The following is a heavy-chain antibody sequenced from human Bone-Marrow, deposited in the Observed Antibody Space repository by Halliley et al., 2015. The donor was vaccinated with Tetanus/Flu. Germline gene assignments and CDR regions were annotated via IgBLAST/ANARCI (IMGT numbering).Heavy chain of an antibody. CDR1: GFTFSRHE. CDR3: ARVRRGGIRGSWYFDL. J-gene: IGHJ2*01. V-gene: IGHV3-48*03. CDR2: ISTGSTLM. Sequence: SLRLSRVASGFTFSRHEMNWVRQAPGKRLEWVSHISTGSTLMNYADSVKGRFTISRDNAENLLHLQMNSLRAVDTAIYYCARVRRGGIRGSWYFDLWGRGPLVTVSS. D-gene: IGHD3-16*01.